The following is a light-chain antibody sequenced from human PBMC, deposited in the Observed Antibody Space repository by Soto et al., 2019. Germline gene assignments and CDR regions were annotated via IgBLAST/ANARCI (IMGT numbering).Light chain of an antibody. Sequence: EIVLTQSPGTLSLSPGERATLSCRASQSVRKYLAWYQQKPGQAPRLVIYGAGTRATDIPDRFAGSGSGTDFILTISRVEPEDFAVYYCQQYGDSPLTFGGGTKVEI. J-gene: IGKJ4*01. V-gene: IGKV3-20*01. CDR2: GAG. CDR3: QQYGDSPLT. CDR1: QSVRKY.